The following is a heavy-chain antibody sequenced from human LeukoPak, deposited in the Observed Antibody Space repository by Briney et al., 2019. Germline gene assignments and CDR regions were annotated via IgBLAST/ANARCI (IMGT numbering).Heavy chain of an antibody. CDR3: ARGGSGGFRRPFDY. V-gene: IGHV4-59*01. D-gene: IGHD3-10*01. CDR1: GGSISSYY. J-gene: IGHJ4*02. CDR2: IYYNGST. Sequence: SETLSLTCTVSGGSISSYYWSWIRQPPGKGLEWIGYIYYNGSTNYNPSLKSRVTISVDTSENQFSLKLSSVTAADTAVYYCARGGSGGFRRPFDYWGQGTLVTVSS.